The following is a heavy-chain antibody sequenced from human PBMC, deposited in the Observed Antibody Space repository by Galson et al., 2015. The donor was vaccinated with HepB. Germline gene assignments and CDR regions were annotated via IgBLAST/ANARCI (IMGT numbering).Heavy chain of an antibody. Sequence: SLRLSCAASRFSFDDYAMHWVRQAPGKGLEWVSGISWNSGSIDYADSVKGRFTIPRDNAKNSLYLQMNSLRAEDTALYYCAKDIEGRGSWYNGDAFDVWGQGTMVTVSS. J-gene: IGHJ3*01. D-gene: IGHD6-13*01. V-gene: IGHV3-9*01. CDR2: ISWNSGSI. CDR1: RFSFDDYA. CDR3: AKDIEGRGSWYNGDAFDV.